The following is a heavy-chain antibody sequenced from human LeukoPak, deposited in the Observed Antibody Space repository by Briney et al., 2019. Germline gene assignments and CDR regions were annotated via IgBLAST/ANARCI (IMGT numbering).Heavy chain of an antibody. CDR3: AKNLLRFLEWLHAFDI. D-gene: IGHD3-3*01. Sequence: PGGSLRLSCAASGFTFSSYAMSWVRQAPGKGLEWVSAISGSGDSTYYADSVKGRFTISRDNSKNTLYLQMNSLRAEDTAVYYCAKNLLRFLEWLHAFDIWGQGTMVTVSS. V-gene: IGHV3-23*01. CDR2: ISGSGDST. CDR1: GFTFSSYA. J-gene: IGHJ3*02.